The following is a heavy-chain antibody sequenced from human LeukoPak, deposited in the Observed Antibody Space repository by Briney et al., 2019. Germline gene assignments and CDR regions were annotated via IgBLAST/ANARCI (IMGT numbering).Heavy chain of an antibody. J-gene: IGHJ5*02. Sequence: SETLSLTCTVSGGSISSCYWSWIRQPPGKGLEWIGYIYYSGSTNYNPSLKSRVTISVDTSKNQFSLKLSSVTAADTAVYYCARDGVGATTFWFDPWGQGTLVTVSS. CDR2: IYYSGST. D-gene: IGHD1-26*01. V-gene: IGHV4-59*01. CDR1: GGSISSCY. CDR3: ARDGVGATTFWFDP.